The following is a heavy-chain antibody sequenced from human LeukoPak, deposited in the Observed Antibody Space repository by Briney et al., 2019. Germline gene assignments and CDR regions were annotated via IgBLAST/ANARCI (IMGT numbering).Heavy chain of an antibody. D-gene: IGHD3-10*01. J-gene: IGHJ5*02. Sequence: SETLSLTCTVSGGSISSYYWSWIRPPPGKGLEWIGYIYYSGSTNYNPPLTSRVTISVDTSKNQFSLKLSSVTAADTAVYYCARHPDYYGSGSSNWFDPWGQGTLVTVSS. CDR3: ARHPDYYGSGSSNWFDP. CDR1: GGSISSYY. CDR2: IYYSGST. V-gene: IGHV4-59*01.